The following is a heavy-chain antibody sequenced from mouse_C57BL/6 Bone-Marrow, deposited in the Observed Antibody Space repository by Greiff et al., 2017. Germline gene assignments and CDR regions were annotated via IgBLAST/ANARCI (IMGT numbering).Heavy chain of an antibody. V-gene: IGHV5-6*01. Sequence: EVKLVESGGDLVKPGGSLKLSCAASGFTFSSYGMSWVRQTPDKRLEWVATISSGGSYTYYPDSVKGRFTISRDNAKNTLYLQMSSLKSEDTAMYYCARQIYYYCLYYFDYWGQGTTLTVSS. CDR2: ISSGGSYT. D-gene: IGHD1-1*01. J-gene: IGHJ2*01. CDR3: ARQIYYYCLYYFDY. CDR1: GFTFSSYG.